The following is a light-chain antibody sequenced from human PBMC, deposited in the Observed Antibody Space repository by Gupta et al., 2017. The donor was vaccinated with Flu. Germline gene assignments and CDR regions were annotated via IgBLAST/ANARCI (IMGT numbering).Light chain of an antibody. J-gene: IGKJ2*02. CDR2: EVS. Sequence: DVVMTQSPLSLPVTLGQPASLSCRSSQSLVYKNGITYLNWFQQSPVQSPRRLIYEVSNRDLGVTARFSGRGEGTDFALKSSMAEGEGGGAYYVRRCKHPWTFGQETRLEI. V-gene: IGKV2-30*01. CDR1: QSLVYKNGITY. CDR3: RRCKHPWT.